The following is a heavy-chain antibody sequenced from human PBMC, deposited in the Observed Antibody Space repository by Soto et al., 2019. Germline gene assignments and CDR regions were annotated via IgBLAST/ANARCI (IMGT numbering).Heavy chain of an antibody. D-gene: IGHD3-3*01. Sequence: VGSLRLSCAASGFTFSSYSMNWVRQAPGKGLEWVSSISSSSSYIYYADSVKGRFTISRDNAKNSLYLQMNSLRAEDTAVYYCARGQLRDRAFRVVYYGMDVWGQGTTVTVSS. CDR1: GFTFSSYS. CDR2: ISSSSSYI. J-gene: IGHJ6*02. CDR3: ARGQLRDRAFRVVYYGMDV. V-gene: IGHV3-21*01.